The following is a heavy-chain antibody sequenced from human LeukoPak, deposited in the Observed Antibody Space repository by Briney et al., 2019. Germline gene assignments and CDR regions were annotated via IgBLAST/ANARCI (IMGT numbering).Heavy chain of an antibody. CDR3: ARGPRYYDILTGFHPYYYYGMDV. CDR1: GFTFSSYS. J-gene: IGHJ6*02. D-gene: IGHD3-9*01. V-gene: IGHV3-48*01. CDR2: ISSSSSTI. Sequence: GGSLRLSCAASGFTFSSYSMNWVRQAPGKGLEWVSYISSSSSTIYYADSVKGRFTISRDNAKNSLYLQMNSLRAEDTAVYYCARGPRYYDILTGFHPYYYYGMDVWGQGTTVTVSS.